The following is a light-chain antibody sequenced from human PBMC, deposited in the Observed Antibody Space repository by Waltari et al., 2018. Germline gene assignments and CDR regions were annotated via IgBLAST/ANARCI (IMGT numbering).Light chain of an antibody. V-gene: IGLV10-54*04. CDR2: RNN. CDR1: SYNVGDQG. CDR3: SAWDSSLSAWV. Sequence: QAGLTQPPSVSKGLRQTATLTCTGNSYNVGDQGVVWLQQHQGHPPQLLSYRNNNRPTGTSEIFSASWSGHSDSLTIPGLRPDDEADYYCSAWDSSLSAWVFGGGTKLTVL. J-gene: IGLJ3*02.